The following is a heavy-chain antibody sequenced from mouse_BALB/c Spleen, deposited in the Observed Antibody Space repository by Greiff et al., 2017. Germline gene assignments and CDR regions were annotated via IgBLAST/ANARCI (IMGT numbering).Heavy chain of an antibody. CDR1: GYSITSGYY. CDR2: ISYDGSN. CDR3: AREEDYDSYAMDY. J-gene: IGHJ4*01. Sequence: VQLKESGPGLVKPSQSLSLTCSVTGYSITSGYYWNWIRQFPGNKLEWMGYISYDGSNNYNPSLKNRISITRDTSKNQFFLKLNSVTTEDTATYYCAREEDYDSYAMDYWGQGTSVTVSS. V-gene: IGHV3-6*02. D-gene: IGHD2-4*01.